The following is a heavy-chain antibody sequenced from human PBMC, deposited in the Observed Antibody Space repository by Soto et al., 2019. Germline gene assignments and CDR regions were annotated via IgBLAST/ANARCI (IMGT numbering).Heavy chain of an antibody. V-gene: IGHV3-30*18. CDR1: GLTFSSYG. CDR3: AQDSYYYDSSGYYTFSY. D-gene: IGHD3-22*01. Sequence: QVQLVESGGGVVQPGRSLRLSCAASGLTFSSYGMHWVRQAPGKGLDWVAVTSYDGSNEHYADSVKGRFTISRDNSKNTLYLQMNSLRAEDTAVYYCAQDSYYYDSSGYYTFSYWGQGTLVTVSS. CDR2: TSYDGSNE. J-gene: IGHJ4*02.